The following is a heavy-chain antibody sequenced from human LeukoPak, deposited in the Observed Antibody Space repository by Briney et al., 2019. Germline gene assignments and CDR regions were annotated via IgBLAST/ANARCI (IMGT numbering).Heavy chain of an antibody. CDR2: ISGDGGST. CDR1: GFIFHDYA. Sequence: QPGGSLRLSCAAPGFIFHDYAIHWVRQAPGKGLEWVSLISGDGGSTFYADSVKGRFTISRDNSKNSLYLQMNSLRSDDTALYYCARESESSGWYDYWGQGTLVTVSS. J-gene: IGHJ4*02. D-gene: IGHD6-19*01. CDR3: ARESESSGWYDY. V-gene: IGHV3-43*02.